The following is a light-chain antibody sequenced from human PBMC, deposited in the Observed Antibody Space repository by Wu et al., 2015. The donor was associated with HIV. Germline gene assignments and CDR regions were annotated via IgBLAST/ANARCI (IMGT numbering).Light chain of an antibody. CDR3: QQYNNWPRT. CDR1: QSVSSN. J-gene: IGKJ1*01. V-gene: IGKV3-15*01. Sequence: EIVMTQSPATLSVSPGERATLSCRASQSVSSNLAWYQQKPGQAPRLLIYGASTRATGIPARFSGSGSGTEFTLTISSLRSEDFAVYYCQQYNNWPRTFGQGTKVEMK. CDR2: GAS.